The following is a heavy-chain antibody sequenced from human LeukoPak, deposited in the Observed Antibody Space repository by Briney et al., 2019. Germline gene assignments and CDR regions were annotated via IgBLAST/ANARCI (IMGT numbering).Heavy chain of an antibody. D-gene: IGHD3-22*01. CDR3: ARAIIYYYDSSGYPQYYFDY. CDR1: GYTFTSYY. Sequence: GASVKVSCKASGYTFTSYYMHWVRQAPGQGLEWMGIINPSGGSTSYAQKFQGRVTMTRDMSTSTVYMELSSLRSEDTAVYYCARAIIYYYDSSGYPQYYFDYWGQGTLVTVSS. J-gene: IGHJ4*02. CDR2: INPSGGST. V-gene: IGHV1-46*01.